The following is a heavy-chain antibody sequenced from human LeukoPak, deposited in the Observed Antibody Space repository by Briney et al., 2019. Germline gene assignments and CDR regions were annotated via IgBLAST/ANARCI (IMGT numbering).Heavy chain of an antibody. CDR3: ARDKLIAAAGLFDY. CDR1: GGSISSYY. J-gene: IGHJ4*02. V-gene: IGHV4-4*07. D-gene: IGHD6-13*01. CDR2: IYTSGST. Sequence: SETLSLTRTVSGGSISSYYWSWIRQPAGKGLEWIGRIYTSGSTNYNPSLKSRVTMSVDTSKNQFSLKLSSVTAADTAVYYCARDKLIAAAGLFDYWGQGTLVTVSS.